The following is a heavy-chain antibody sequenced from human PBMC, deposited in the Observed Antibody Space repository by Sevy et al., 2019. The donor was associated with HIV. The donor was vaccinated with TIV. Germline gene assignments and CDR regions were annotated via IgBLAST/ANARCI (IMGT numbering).Heavy chain of an antibody. Sequence: SETLSLTCTVSGGSISSGSFYWGWIRQPPGKGLEWIGGIYYSGSTYYNPSLKSRVTISVDTSRNQFSLKLSSVTAADTALFYCARQGYYGYDIFDYWGQGILVTVSS. CDR1: GGSISSGSFY. D-gene: IGHD5-12*01. CDR2: IYYSGST. V-gene: IGHV4-39*01. J-gene: IGHJ4*02. CDR3: ARQGYYGYDIFDY.